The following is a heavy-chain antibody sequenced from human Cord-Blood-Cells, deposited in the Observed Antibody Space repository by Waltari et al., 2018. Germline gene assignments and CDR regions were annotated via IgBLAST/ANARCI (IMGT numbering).Heavy chain of an antibody. CDR1: GGSISSSSYY. Sequence: QLQLQESGPGLVKPSETLSLTCTVSGGSISSSSYYWGWLRQPPGKGLEWIGSIYYSGSTYYNPSLKSRVTISVDTSKNQFSLKLSSVTAADTAVYYCARLHIAAVIYGMDVWGQGTTVTVSS. CDR3: ARLHIAAVIYGMDV. CDR2: IYYSGST. J-gene: IGHJ6*02. V-gene: IGHV4-39*01. D-gene: IGHD6-13*01.